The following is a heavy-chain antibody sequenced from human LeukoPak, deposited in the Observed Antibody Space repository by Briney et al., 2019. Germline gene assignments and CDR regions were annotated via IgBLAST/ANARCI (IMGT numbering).Heavy chain of an antibody. CDR2: INGGGGST. CDR1: GFTFSSYE. Sequence: PGGSLRLSCAASGFTFSSYEMNWVRQAPGKGLDWVSSINGGGGSTYYADSVKGRFTISRDNSKNTLYLQMNSLRAEDTAVYYCAKIGANVGFWGQGTLVTVSS. D-gene: IGHD4/OR15-4a*01. V-gene: IGHV3-23*01. J-gene: IGHJ4*02. CDR3: AKIGANVGF.